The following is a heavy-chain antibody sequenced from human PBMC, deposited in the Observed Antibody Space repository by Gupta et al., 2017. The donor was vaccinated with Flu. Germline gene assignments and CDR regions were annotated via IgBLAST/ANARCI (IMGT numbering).Heavy chain of an antibody. D-gene: IGHD2-15*01. J-gene: IGHJ4*02. CDR3: ARRDIVVVVAAFDY. CDR2: VSRSDGTT. V-gene: IGHV3-23*01. Sequence: RQAPGKGRGWVAGVSRSDGTTHYADSVRCRFTISTDDSQDTLYLQMNNLKAEDTAIYYCARRDIVVVVAAFDYWGPGTLVTVSS.